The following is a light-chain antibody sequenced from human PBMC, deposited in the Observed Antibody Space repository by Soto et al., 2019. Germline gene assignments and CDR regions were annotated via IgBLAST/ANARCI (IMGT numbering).Light chain of an antibody. J-gene: IGLJ2*01. CDR3: QSWDSSTAHVV. V-gene: IGLV3-1*01. CDR1: KLGDKY. CDR2: QDS. Sequence: SYELTQPPSVSVSPGQTASITCSGDKLGDKYACWYQQKPGQSAVLVIYQDSNRPSGIPERFSGSNSGNTATLTISGTQAMDEADYYCQSWDSSTAHVVFGGGTKLTVL.